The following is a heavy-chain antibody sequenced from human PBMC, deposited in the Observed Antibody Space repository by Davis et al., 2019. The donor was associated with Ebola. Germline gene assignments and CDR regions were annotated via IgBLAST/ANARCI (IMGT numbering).Heavy chain of an antibody. CDR1: GGSISSYY. CDR2: IYYSGST. D-gene: IGHD1-26*01. V-gene: IGHV4-59*01. Sequence: ETLSLTCTVSGGSISSYYWSWIRQPPGKGLEWIGYIYYSGSTNYNPSLKSRVTISVDTSKNQFSLKLSSVTAADTAVYYCARESRIYTTFDYWGQGTLVTVSS. CDR3: ARESRIYTTFDY. J-gene: IGHJ4*02.